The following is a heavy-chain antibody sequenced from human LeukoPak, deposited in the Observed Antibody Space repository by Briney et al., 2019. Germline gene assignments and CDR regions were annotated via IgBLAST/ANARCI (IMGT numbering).Heavy chain of an antibody. V-gene: IGHV1-69*13. J-gene: IGHJ5*02. CDR3: ARYPSPRILTGSGFDP. CDR2: IIPIFGTA. D-gene: IGHD3-9*01. Sequence: ASVKVSCKASGGTFSSYAISWVRQAPGQGLEWMGGIIPIFGTANYAQKFQGRVTITADESTSTAYMELSSLRSEDTAVYYCARYPSPRILTGSGFDPWGQGTLVTVSS. CDR1: GGTFSSYA.